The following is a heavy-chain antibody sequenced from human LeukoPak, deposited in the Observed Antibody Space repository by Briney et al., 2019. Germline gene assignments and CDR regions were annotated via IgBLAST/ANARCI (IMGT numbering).Heavy chain of an antibody. J-gene: IGHJ4*02. D-gene: IGHD1-26*01. Sequence: PGGSLRLSCAASGFTFSSYGMHWVRQAPGKGLEWVAVIWYDGSNKYYADSVKGRFTISRDNSKNTLYLQMNSLRAEDTAVYYCARDEVGVPFDYWGQGTLVTVSS. CDR2: IWYDGSNK. V-gene: IGHV3-33*01. CDR3: ARDEVGVPFDY. CDR1: GFTFSSYG.